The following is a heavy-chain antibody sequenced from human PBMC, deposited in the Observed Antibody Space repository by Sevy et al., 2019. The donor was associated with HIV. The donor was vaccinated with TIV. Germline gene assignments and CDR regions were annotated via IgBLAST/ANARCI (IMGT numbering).Heavy chain of an antibody. D-gene: IGHD1-26*01. J-gene: IGHJ4*02. CDR3: ARGPPDGSYDYFDY. Sequence: LSLTCAASGFTFSSYNMNWVRQAPGKGLEWVSSISGSSNYIYYAESVKGRFIISRDNAKNTLYLQMNSLRADDTALYYCARGPPDGSYDYFDYWGQGTLVTVSS. V-gene: IGHV3-21*06. CDR2: ISGSSNYI. CDR1: GFTFSSYN.